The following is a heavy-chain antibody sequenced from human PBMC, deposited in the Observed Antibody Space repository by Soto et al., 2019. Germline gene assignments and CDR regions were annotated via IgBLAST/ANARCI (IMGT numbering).Heavy chain of an antibody. V-gene: IGHV3-30*18. D-gene: IGHD3-10*01. Sequence: PGWSLRLSCAASGFTFSNYGMHWVRQAPGKGLEWVTVISYDGSEAYYADSVKGRFTISRDNSKNTLYLEMNSLRAEDTAVYFCANSFEDYCHGSLTYHWGQGTQVTVSS. CDR1: GFTFSNYG. CDR2: ISYDGSEA. CDR3: ANSFEDYCHGSLTYH. J-gene: IGHJ4*02.